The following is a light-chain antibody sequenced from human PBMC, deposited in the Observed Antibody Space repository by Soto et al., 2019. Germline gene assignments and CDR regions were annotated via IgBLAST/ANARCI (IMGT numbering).Light chain of an antibody. J-gene: IGLJ2*01. V-gene: IGLV2-23*01. CDR1: SSDVGSYNL. CDR3: CSYAGSSTLV. Sequence: SALTQPASVSGSPGQSITISCTGTSSDVGSYNLVSWYQQHPGKAPKLMIYDDNKRPSGVSNRFSGSKSGNTASLTISGLQAEDEADYHCCSYAGSSTLVFGGGTKLTVL. CDR2: DDN.